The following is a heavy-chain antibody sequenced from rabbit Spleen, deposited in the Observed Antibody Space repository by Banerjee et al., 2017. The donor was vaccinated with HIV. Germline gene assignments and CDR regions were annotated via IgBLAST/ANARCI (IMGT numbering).Heavy chain of an antibody. CDR3: ARGSAAMTMVITGYYLNL. Sequence: QSLEESGGDMVKPGASLTLTCTASGFSFSTSYYICWVRQAPGKGLEWIGCMYPDGVGSTAYASWAKGRFNISKTSSTTVTLQMTSLTAADTATYFCARGSAAMTMVITGYYLNLWGPGTLVTVS. D-gene: IGHD2-1*01. V-gene: IGHV1S40*01. J-gene: IGHJ4*01. CDR2: MYPDGVGST. CDR1: GFSFSTSYY.